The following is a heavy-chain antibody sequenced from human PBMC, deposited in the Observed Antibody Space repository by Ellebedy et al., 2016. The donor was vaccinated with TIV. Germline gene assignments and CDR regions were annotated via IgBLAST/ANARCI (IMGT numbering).Heavy chain of an antibody. D-gene: IGHD5-12*01. V-gene: IGHV3-48*04. CDR3: AKDRDYVYDY. CDR1: GFSFSDYA. J-gene: IGHJ4*02. CDR2: ITSTSDNR. Sequence: PGGSLRLSCVASGFSFSDYAMSWVRQAPGKGLECISFITSTSDNRYYADSVKGRFTISRDNAKNSLYLQMNSLRADDTAVYYCAKDRDYVYDYWGQGTLVTVSS.